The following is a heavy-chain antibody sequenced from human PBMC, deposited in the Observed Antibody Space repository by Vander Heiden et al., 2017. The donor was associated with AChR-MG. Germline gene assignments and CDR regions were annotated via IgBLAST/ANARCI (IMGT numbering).Heavy chain of an antibody. J-gene: IGHJ5*02. CDR2: IYPGDSDT. Sequence: EVQLVQSGAEVKKPGESLKISCKGSGYSFTSYWTGWVRQMPGKGLEWMGIIYPGDSDTRYSPSFQGQVTISADKSISTAYLQWSSLKASDTAMYYCARSPYCSGGSCYSNWFDPWGQGTLVTVSS. V-gene: IGHV5-51*03. CDR1: GYSFTSYW. CDR3: ARSPYCSGGSCYSNWFDP. D-gene: IGHD2-15*01.